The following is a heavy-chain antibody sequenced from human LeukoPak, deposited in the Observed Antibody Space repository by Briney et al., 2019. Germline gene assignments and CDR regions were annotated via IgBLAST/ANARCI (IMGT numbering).Heavy chain of an antibody. J-gene: IGHJ2*01. CDR1: GGSLTGYY. Sequence: SETLSLTCALYGGSLTGYYWSRMRQPPGKGLEWIAEINHSGDSHYNSSLRSRGTISEDTSKSQFSLKLSSVTVADTAVYFCARGRGDYYDSSGYHLSRYFDLWGRGTLVTVSS. D-gene: IGHD3-22*01. CDR2: INHSGDS. V-gene: IGHV4-34*01. CDR3: ARGRGDYYDSSGYHLSRYFDL.